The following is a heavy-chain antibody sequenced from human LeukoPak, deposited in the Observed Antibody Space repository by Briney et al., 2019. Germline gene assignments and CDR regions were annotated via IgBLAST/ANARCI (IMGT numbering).Heavy chain of an antibody. Sequence: AETLSLTCTVSGGSISNYYWSWIRQPPGKGLEWIGEIYHSGSTNYNPSLKSRVTISVDKSKNQFSLRLSSVTAADTAVYYCARHIYYGSGSYDIWGQGTMLTVSS. V-gene: IGHV4-59*08. CDR3: ARHIYYGSGSYDI. CDR2: IYHSGST. CDR1: GGSISNYY. J-gene: IGHJ3*02. D-gene: IGHD3-10*01.